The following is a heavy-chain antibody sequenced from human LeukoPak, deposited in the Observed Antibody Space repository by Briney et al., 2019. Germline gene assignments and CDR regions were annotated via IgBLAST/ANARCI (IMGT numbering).Heavy chain of an antibody. Sequence: GGSLRLSCAASGFTFSSYWMTWVRQAPGKGLEWVANIKQDGSEKYYVDSVKGRFTISRDNAKNSPYLQMNSLRAEDTALYYCARDRGSGYYDDYWGQGTLVTVSS. CDR3: ARDRGSGYYDDY. CDR1: GFTFSSYW. J-gene: IGHJ4*02. D-gene: IGHD3-22*01. CDR2: IKQDGSEK. V-gene: IGHV3-7*03.